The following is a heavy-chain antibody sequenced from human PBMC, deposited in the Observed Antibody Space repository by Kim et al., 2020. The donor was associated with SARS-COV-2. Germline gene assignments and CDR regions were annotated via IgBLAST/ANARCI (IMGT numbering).Heavy chain of an antibody. CDR2: ISGSGGST. V-gene: IGHV3-23*01. J-gene: IGHJ6*02. D-gene: IGHD3-22*01. CDR3: GKRHYDSSGYSYYYGMDV. CDR1: GFTFSSYA. Sequence: GGSLRLSCAASGFTFSSYAMSWVRQAQGKGLDWVSAISGSGGSTYYPVSGKARFTISRDNAKTTLYLQMNSLRAEDTAVYYCGKRHYDSSGYSYYYGMDVWGQGTTVTVSS.